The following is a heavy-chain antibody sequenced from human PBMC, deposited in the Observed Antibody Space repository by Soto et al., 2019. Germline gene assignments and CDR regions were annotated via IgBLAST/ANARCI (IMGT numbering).Heavy chain of an antibody. V-gene: IGHV1-18*01. CDR3: ATNAKVRSGGSFLYYYYSMDF. CDR1: GYTFTSYG. J-gene: IGHJ6*03. D-gene: IGHD2-15*01. CDR2: ISAYNGNT. Sequence: ASVKVSCKASGYTFTSYGISWVRQAPGQGLEWMGWISAYNGNTNYAQKLQGRVTMTEDTSTDTAYMELRSLRSEDTAVYYCATNAKVRSGGSFLYYYYSMDFWGKGTTVTVSS.